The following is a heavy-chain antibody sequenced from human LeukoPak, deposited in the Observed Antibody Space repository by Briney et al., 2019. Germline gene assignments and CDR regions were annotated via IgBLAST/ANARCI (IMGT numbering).Heavy chain of an antibody. Sequence: GGSLRLSCAASGFTFSIYWMTWVRQAPGKGLEWVANIKPDGSEMYYVDSVKGRFTTSRDNAKNSLYLQMSSLRAEDTARYYCARPYCSGGSCYSPPDYWGQGTLVTVSS. CDR1: GFTFSIYW. D-gene: IGHD2-15*01. CDR3: ARPYCSGGSCYSPPDY. V-gene: IGHV3-7*01. CDR2: IKPDGSEM. J-gene: IGHJ4*02.